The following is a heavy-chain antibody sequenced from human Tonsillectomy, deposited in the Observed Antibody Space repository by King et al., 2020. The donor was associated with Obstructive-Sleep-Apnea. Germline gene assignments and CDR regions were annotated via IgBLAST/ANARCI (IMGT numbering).Heavy chain of an antibody. CDR2: IYSSGST. D-gene: IGHD1-1*01. CDR1: GGSISSHY. Sequence: VQLQESGPGLVTPSETLSLTCTVSGGSISSHYWSWIRQPPGKGLEWIGYIYSSGSTNYNPSLKSRFTISLDTSKNQFSLKMSSVTAADTAVYYCATRPPATAWHAYFDYWGQGAPVTVSS. CDR3: ATRPPATAWHAYFDY. J-gene: IGHJ4*02. V-gene: IGHV4-4*09.